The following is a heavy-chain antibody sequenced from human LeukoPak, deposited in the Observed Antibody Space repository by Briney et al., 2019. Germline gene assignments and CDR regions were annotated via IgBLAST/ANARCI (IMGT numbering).Heavy chain of an antibody. V-gene: IGHV3-74*01. D-gene: IGHD2-2*01. J-gene: IGHJ6*03. CDR3: ARAGCSSTSCYPYYYYYYMDV. Sequence: GGSLRLSRAASGSTFSSYWMHWVRQAPGKGLVWVSRINSDGSSTSYADSVKGRFTISRDNAKNTLYLQMNSLRAEDTAVYYCARAGCSSTSCYPYYYYYYMDVWGKGTTVTVSS. CDR1: GSTFSSYW. CDR2: INSDGSST.